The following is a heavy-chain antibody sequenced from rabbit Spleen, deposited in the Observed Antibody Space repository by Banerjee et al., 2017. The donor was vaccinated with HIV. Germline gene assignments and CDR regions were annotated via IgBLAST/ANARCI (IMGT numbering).Heavy chain of an antibody. J-gene: IGHJ4*01. Sequence: QSLEESGGGLVQPEGSLTLTCKASRFSFSSSDYICWVRQAPGKGLEWISCIAGSSSGFTYSATWAKGRFTISKTSSTTVTLQMTSLTAADTATYFCGRSSNAGYAGYGYGSNLWGPGTLVTVS. CDR1: RFSFSSSDY. CDR2: IAGSSSGFT. CDR3: GRSSNAGYAGYGYGSNL. V-gene: IGHV1S40*01. D-gene: IGHD7-1*01.